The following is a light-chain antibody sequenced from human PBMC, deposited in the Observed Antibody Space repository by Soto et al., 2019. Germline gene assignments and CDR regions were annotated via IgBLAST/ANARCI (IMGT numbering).Light chain of an antibody. V-gene: IGKV3-11*01. Sequence: EIVLTQSPATLSLSPGERATLSCRASQSVSNYLAWYQQKPGQAPRLLIYDASNRATGIPARFSGSGSGTDFTLTISGLEPEDFAVYYCQQRSNWPRFTFGGGTKVEIK. CDR3: QQRSNWPRFT. CDR2: DAS. CDR1: QSVSNY. J-gene: IGKJ4*01.